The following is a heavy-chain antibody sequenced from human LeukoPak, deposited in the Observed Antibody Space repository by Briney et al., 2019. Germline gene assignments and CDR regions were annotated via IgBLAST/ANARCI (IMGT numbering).Heavy chain of an antibody. CDR3: AKDYSAVGLIGPRGYYYYMDV. Sequence: GGSLRLSCAASGFTFSDYYMSWIRQAPGKGLEWVSYISSSGSTIYYADSVKGRFTLSRDNAKNSPYLQMNSLRAEDTAVYYCAKDYSAVGLIGPRGYYYYMDVWGKGTTVTVSS. V-gene: IGHV3-11*04. D-gene: IGHD5-18*01. CDR2: ISSSGSTI. CDR1: GFTFSDYY. J-gene: IGHJ6*03.